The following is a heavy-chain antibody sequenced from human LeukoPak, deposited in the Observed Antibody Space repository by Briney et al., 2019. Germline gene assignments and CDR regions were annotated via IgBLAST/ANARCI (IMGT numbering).Heavy chain of an antibody. D-gene: IGHD3-3*01. J-gene: IGHJ6*03. CDR2: IIPIFGTA. CDR3: ASLGRGEDFWSGYSRYYYYYMDV. V-gene: IGHV1-69*06. CDR1: GGTFSSYA. Sequence: WASVKVSCKASGGTFSSYAISWVRQAPGQGLEWMGGIIPIFGTANYAQKFQGRVTITADKSTSTAYMELSSLRSEDTAVYYCASLGRGEDFWSGYSRYYYYYMDVWGKGATVTVSS.